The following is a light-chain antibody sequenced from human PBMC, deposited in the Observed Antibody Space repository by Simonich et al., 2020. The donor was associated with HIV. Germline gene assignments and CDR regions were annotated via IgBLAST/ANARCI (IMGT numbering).Light chain of an antibody. CDR3: SSYAGSNNLV. V-gene: IGLV2-8*01. J-gene: IGLJ3*02. CDR1: ISDVGGYNF. CDR2: EVS. Sequence: QSALTQPPSASGSPGQSVTIPCTGTISDVGGYNFVSGYQQPPGKAPKLIIYEVSKRPSGVPDRFSGSESGNTASLTVSGLQAEDEADYYCSSYAGSNNLVFGGGTKLTVL.